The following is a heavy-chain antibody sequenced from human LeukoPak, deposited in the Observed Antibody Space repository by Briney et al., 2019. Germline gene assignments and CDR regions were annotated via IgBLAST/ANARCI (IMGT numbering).Heavy chain of an antibody. J-gene: IGHJ4*02. CDR3: ARDSTGGSGSYYTYFDY. CDR1: GGSISSYY. Sequence: SETLSLTCTASGGSISSYYWRWIRQPAGKGLEWIGRIYTSGSTTYNPSLMSRVTMAVDPSKNQFSLKLSSVTAADTAVYYCARDSTGGSGSYYTYFDYWGQGTLVTVSS. D-gene: IGHD3-10*01. V-gene: IGHV4-4*07. CDR2: IYTSGST.